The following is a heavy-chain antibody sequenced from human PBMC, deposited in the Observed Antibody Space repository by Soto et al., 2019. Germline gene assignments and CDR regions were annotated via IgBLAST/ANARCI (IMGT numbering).Heavy chain of an antibody. CDR1: EFSFSSYA. V-gene: IGHV3-30-3*01. CDR3: ARTFDTITYYFDY. D-gene: IGHD3-9*01. CDR2: ISFDGNII. J-gene: IGHJ4*02. Sequence: GESLKISCAASEFSFSSYAMHWIRQAPGKGLEWVAVISFDGNIIHYADSVKGRFIISRDNSKNTLYLQMHSLSGEETAVYYCARTFDTITYYFDYWGQGTLVTVSS.